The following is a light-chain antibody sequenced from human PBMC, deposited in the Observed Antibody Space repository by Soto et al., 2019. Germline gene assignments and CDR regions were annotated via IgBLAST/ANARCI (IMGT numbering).Light chain of an antibody. CDR2: AAS. V-gene: IGKV1-39*01. J-gene: IGKJ3*01. CDR1: QSISSY. Sequence: DIQMTQSPSSLSAFVVDRVTLTCRASQSISSYLNWYQKKPGKAPEVLIYAASYLQTGVPSRFSGRGSGTDFTLTIDSLQPEDIATYYCQQTYSGFSFGPGTKVDIK. CDR3: QQTYSGFS.